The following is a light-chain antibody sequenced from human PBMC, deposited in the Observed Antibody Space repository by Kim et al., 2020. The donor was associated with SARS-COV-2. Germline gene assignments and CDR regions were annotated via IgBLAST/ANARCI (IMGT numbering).Light chain of an antibody. J-gene: IGLJ1*01. CDR2: GNS. CDR3: QSYDSSLSGSYV. V-gene: IGLV1-40*01. CDR1: SSSIGAGYD. Sequence: VTIACTGSSSSIGAGYDVHWYQQLPGTAPNLLIYGNSNRHSGVPDRFSGSKSGTSASLAITGLQAEDEADYYCQSYDSSLSGSYVFGTGTKVTVL.